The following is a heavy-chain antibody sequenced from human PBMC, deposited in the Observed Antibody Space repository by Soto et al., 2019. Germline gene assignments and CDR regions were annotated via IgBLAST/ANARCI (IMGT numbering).Heavy chain of an antibody. CDR2: ISYDGSNK. CDR1: GFTFSSYG. V-gene: IGHV3-30*18. J-gene: IGHJ4*02. Sequence: GGSLRLSCAASGFTFSSYGMHWVRQAPGKGLEWVAVISYDGSNKYYADSVKGRFTISRDNSKNTLYLQMNSLRAEDTAVYYCAKDIMVRGVTGIDYWGQGTLVTVSS. D-gene: IGHD3-10*01. CDR3: AKDIMVRGVTGIDY.